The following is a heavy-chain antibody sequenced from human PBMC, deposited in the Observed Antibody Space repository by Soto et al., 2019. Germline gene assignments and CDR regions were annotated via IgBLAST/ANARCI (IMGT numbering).Heavy chain of an antibody. CDR1: GESFSGYY. CDR3: AGNIVATISSLDS. Sequence: QVQLQQWGAGLLKPSETLSLTCAVYGESFSGYYWSWIRQPPGKGLEWIGEINHSESTNYNPSLKSRVTMSVDTSKNQFSLKLSSVTAADTAMYYCAGNIVATISSLDSWGQGTLVTVSS. J-gene: IGHJ4*02. D-gene: IGHD5-12*01. V-gene: IGHV4-34*02. CDR2: INHSEST.